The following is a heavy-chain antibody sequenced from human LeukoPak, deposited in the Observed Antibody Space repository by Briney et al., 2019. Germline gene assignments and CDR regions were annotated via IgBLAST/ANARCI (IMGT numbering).Heavy chain of an antibody. CDR2: IYHIGST. V-gene: IGHV4-30-2*01. J-gene: IGHJ5*02. D-gene: IGHD3-22*01. Sequence: SETLSLTCAVYGVSFRGYSGSWIRQPPGKGLEWFGNIYHIGSTYYNPSLKSRVTILVDRSKNQFSLKLSSVTAADTAVYYCASGARDYFDSSGSRSWFDPWGQGTLLTVSS. CDR1: GVSFRGYS. CDR3: ASGARDYFDSSGSRSWFDP.